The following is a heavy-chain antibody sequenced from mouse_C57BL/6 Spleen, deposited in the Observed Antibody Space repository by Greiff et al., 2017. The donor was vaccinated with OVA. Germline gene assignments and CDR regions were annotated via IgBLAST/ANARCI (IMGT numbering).Heavy chain of an antibody. J-gene: IGHJ2*01. CDR1: GYTFTDYY. Sequence: VQLQQSGAELVRPGASVKLSCKASGYTFTDYYINWVKQRPGQGLEWIARIYPGSGNTYYNEKFKGKATLTAEKSSSTAYMQLSSLTSEDSAVYFCARSGYYGSSYFGYFDYWGQGTTLTVSS. D-gene: IGHD1-1*01. CDR3: ARSGYYGSSYFGYFDY. V-gene: IGHV1-76*01. CDR2: IYPGSGNT.